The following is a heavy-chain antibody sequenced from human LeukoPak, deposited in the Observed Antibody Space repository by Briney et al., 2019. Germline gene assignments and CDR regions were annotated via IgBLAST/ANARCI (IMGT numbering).Heavy chain of an antibody. D-gene: IGHD6-13*01. J-gene: IGHJ4*02. V-gene: IGHV1-24*01. CDR2: VDPEDGET. CDR3: ARDNSWASARCTNFDY. CDR1: GHTLIELS. Sequence: ASVKVSCKVSGHTLIELSMQWARQAPGKGLEWVGGVDPEDGETIFAQNFQGRVAFTSDKSASTSYMELSSLGSEDTAVYYCARDNSWASARCTNFDYWGQGTLVTVSS.